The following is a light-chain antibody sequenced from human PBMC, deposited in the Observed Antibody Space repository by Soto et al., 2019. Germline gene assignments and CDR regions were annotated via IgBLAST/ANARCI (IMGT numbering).Light chain of an antibody. Sequence: QSALTQPASVSGSPGQSITISCTGTSSDVGGYNYVSWYQQHPGKAPKLMIYDVSNRPSGVSDRFSGSKSGNTASLTISGLQAEDEADYYCSPFTISSTLLFGGGTKLTVL. CDR1: SSDVGGYNY. V-gene: IGLV2-14*01. CDR3: SPFTISSTLL. CDR2: DVS. J-gene: IGLJ2*01.